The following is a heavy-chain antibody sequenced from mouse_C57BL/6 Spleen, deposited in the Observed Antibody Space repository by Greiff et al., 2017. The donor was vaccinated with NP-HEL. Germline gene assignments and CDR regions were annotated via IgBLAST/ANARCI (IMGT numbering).Heavy chain of an antibody. Sequence: QVQLQQPGAELVKPGASVKVSCKASGYTFTSYWMHWVKQRPGQGLEWIGRIHPSDSDTNYNQKFKGKATLTVDKSSSTAYMQLSSLTSDDSAVYYCAIEGVYYDYCYFDVWGTGTTVTVSS. CDR3: AIEGVYYDYCYFDV. V-gene: IGHV1-74*01. J-gene: IGHJ1*03. CDR1: GYTFTSYW. D-gene: IGHD2-4*01. CDR2: IHPSDSDT.